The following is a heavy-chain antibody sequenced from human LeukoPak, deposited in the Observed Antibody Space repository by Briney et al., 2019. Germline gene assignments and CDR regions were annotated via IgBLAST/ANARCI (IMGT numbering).Heavy chain of an antibody. V-gene: IGHV1-2*02. CDR1: GYTFTGYY. Sequence: ASVKVSCKASGYTFTGYYMHWVRQAPGQGLEWMGWINPNSGGTNYAQKFQGRVTMTRDTSISTAYMELSRLRSDDTAVYYCARGYYDSGGYPVDDYWGQGTLVPVSS. CDR2: INPNSGGT. CDR3: ARGYYDSGGYPVDDY. J-gene: IGHJ4*02. D-gene: IGHD3-22*01.